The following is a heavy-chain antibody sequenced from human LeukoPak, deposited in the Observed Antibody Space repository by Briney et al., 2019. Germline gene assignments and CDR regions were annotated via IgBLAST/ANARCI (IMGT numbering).Heavy chain of an antibody. V-gene: IGHV1-2*02. J-gene: IGHJ3*02. CDR1: GYTFTGYY. CDR3: AREEDYYDSSGRGAFDI. D-gene: IGHD3-22*01. Sequence: ASVKVSCKASGYTFTGYYIHWVRQAPGQGLEWMGWINPNSGGTNYAQKFQGRVTMTRDTSISTAYMELSRLRSDDTAVYYCAREEDYYDSSGRGAFDIWGQGTMVTVSS. CDR2: INPNSGGT.